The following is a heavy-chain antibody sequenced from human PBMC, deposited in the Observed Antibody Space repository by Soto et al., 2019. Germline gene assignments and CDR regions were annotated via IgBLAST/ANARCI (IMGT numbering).Heavy chain of an antibody. J-gene: IGHJ4*02. V-gene: IGHV5-51*01. CDR3: AIPLEWLLEEFDY. CDR2: IYPGDADT. Sequence: ESLKISCKGSGYSFTIYWIGWVRQMPGKGLEWMGIIYPGDADTRXXPSFQGQXXISADKSISTXYLQWXSLKASDSAXDYCAIPLEWLLEEFDYWCQGTLVTXSS. CDR1: GYSFTIYW. D-gene: IGHD3-3*01.